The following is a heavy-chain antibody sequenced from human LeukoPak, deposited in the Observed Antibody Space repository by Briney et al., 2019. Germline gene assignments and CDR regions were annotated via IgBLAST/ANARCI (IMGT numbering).Heavy chain of an antibody. Sequence: GGSLRLSCAASGFTFSSYSMNWVRQAPGKGLEWVSSISSSSSYIYYADSVKGRFTISRDNAKNSLYLQMHSLRAEDTAVYYCARDTSPRGDYWGQGTLVTVSS. D-gene: IGHD3-10*01. CDR3: ARDTSPRGDY. CDR2: ISSSSSYI. CDR1: GFTFSSYS. V-gene: IGHV3-21*01. J-gene: IGHJ4*02.